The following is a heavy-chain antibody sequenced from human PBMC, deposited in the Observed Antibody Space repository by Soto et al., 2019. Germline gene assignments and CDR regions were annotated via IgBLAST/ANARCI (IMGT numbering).Heavy chain of an antibody. V-gene: IGHV3-23*01. CDR2: LSGSGDTT. J-gene: IGHJ4*02. D-gene: IGHD3-3*01. Sequence: GSLRLSCAASGFTFSSYVMAWVRQAPGKGLEWVSALSGSGDTTYYADSVRGRFTTSRDNSKNTLYLQMNSLRAEDTAVYYCARAGYYDFWSGYYPVWGQGTLVTVSS. CDR3: ARAGYYDFWSGYYPV. CDR1: GFTFSSYV.